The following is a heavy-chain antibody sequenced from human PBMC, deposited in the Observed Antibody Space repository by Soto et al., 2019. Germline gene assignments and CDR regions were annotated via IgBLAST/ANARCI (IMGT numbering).Heavy chain of an antibody. CDR3: ARFTMVRGVIIPGYAFDI. Sequence: PSETLSLTCTVSGGSITSSSHYWGWIRQPPGKGLECIGNIYYDGNTYYNPSLKSRVTISLDTSKNQFSLRLNSVTAADTAVYYCARFTMVRGVIIPGYAFDIWGQGTMVTVSS. D-gene: IGHD3-10*01. V-gene: IGHV4-39*07. CDR2: IYYDGNT. CDR1: GGSITSSSHY. J-gene: IGHJ3*02.